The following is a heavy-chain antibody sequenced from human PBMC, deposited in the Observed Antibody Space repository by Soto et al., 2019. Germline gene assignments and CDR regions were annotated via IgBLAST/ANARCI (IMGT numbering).Heavy chain of an antibody. CDR2: ISSIGST. Sequence: SETLSLTCPVSGGSISGCDYFWSWIRQSPGKVLEWIGYISSIGSTYYNPSLKSRVSVSRDTSKNQFSLKLSSVTTTDTAVYYGLRGLVVRPYCYHAMDVWGQGTRDTVSS. V-gene: IGHV4-30-4*01. CDR3: LRGLVVRPYCYHAMDV. D-gene: IGHD3-9*01. CDR1: GGSISGCDYF. J-gene: IGHJ6*02.